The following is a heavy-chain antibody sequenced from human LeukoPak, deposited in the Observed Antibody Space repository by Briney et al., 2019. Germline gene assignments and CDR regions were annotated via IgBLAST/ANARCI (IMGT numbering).Heavy chain of an antibody. V-gene: IGHV3-74*01. J-gene: IGHJ4*02. CDR2: INGDASST. CDR3: ARARGNTYGYFEY. CDR1: GLTLSGYR. Sequence: GGSLRLSCAASGLTLSGYRMHWVRQAPGKGLVWVSRINGDASSTSYADSVKGRFTISRDNAKSTLYLQMNSLRVEDTAVYCCARARGNTYGYFEYWGQGTLVTVPS. D-gene: IGHD5-18*01.